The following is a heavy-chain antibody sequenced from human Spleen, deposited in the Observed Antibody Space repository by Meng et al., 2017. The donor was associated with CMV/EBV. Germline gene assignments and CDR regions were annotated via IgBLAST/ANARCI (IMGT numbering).Heavy chain of an antibody. Sequence: GGSLRLSCAASGFTFSSYEMNWVRQAPGKGLEWVSYISSSGSSIYYADSVKGRFTISRDNAKTSLYLQMNSLRAEDTAVYFCAREYVGFYFDYWGRGTLVTVSS. CDR2: ISSSGSSI. V-gene: IGHV3-48*03. J-gene: IGHJ4*02. D-gene: IGHD3-10*01. CDR3: AREYVGFYFDY. CDR1: GFTFSSYE.